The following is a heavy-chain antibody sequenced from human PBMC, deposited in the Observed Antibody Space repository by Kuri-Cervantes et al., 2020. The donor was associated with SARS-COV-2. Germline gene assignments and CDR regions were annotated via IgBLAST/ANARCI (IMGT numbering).Heavy chain of an antibody. Sequence: GESLKISCTASGFTFGDYAMSWVRQAPGKGLEWVGFIRSKAYGGTTEYAASVKGRFTISRDDSKSIAYLQMNSLKTEDTAVYYCTTGGGNIDYFDYWGQGTLVTVSS. J-gene: IGHJ4*02. CDR3: TTGGGNIDYFDY. V-gene: IGHV3-49*04. CDR1: GFTFGDYA. D-gene: IGHD3-16*01. CDR2: IRSKAYGGTT.